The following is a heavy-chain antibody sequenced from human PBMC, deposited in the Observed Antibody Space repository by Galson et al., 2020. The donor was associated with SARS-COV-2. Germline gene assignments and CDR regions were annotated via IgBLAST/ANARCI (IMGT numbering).Heavy chain of an antibody. J-gene: IGHJ5*02. CDR2: TYSSGTP. CDR1: AGSISSYY. D-gene: IGHD3-3*01. Sequence: PETMSPTCTVSAGSISSYYWSWIRPPPGNGLEWIGSTYSSGTPNYNPSPKSQVTISVNTAKNQLTLNLSSVTAADTAVYYCAIGKATIFGVVIIPGWVGPWGQGTLVTVS. CDR3: AIGKATIFGVVIIPGWVGP. V-gene: IGHV4-59*01.